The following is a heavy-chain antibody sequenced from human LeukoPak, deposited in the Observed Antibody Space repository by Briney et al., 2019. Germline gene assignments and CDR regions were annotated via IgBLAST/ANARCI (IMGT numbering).Heavy chain of an antibody. CDR2: IWYDGSNK. D-gene: IGHD5-18*01. CDR3: AKGPSDTAVATAFDY. V-gene: IGHV3-33*06. J-gene: IGHJ4*02. Sequence: PGRSLRLSCAASGFTFSSYGMYWVRQAPGKGLEWVAVIWYDGSNKYYVDSVKGRFTISRDNSKNTLYLQMNSVRAEDTAVYYCAKGPSDTAVATAFDYWGQGTLVTVSS. CDR1: GFTFSSYG.